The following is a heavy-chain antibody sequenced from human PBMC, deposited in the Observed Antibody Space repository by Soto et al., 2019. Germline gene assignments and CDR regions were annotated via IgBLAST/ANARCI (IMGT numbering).Heavy chain of an antibody. CDR1: GYTFTSYG. CDR3: ARAAAAGSVLYYYGTDV. Sequence: ASVKVSCKASGYTFTSYGISWVRQAPGQGLEWMGWISAYNGNTNYAQKLQGRVTMTTDTSTSTAYMELRSLRSEDTAVYYCARAAAAGSVLYYYGTDVWGQGTTVTVSS. D-gene: IGHD6-13*01. J-gene: IGHJ6*02. V-gene: IGHV1-18*01. CDR2: ISAYNGNT.